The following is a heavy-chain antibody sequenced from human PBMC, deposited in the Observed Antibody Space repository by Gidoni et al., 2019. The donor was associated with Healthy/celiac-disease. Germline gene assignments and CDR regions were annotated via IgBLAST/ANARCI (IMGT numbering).Heavy chain of an antibody. D-gene: IGHD6-19*01. Sequence: EVQLLESGGGLVEPGGSLRLSWAASGSTCSSYAMSWVRQAPGKGLGWVSAIIGSGGSTYYADSVKGRFPISRDNSKNTLYLQMNSLRAEDTAAYYCAKGEYSSGWYVGDNWFDPWGQGTLVTVSS. V-gene: IGHV3-23*01. CDR2: IIGSGGST. J-gene: IGHJ5*02. CDR3: AKGEYSSGWYVGDNWFDP. CDR1: GSTCSSYA.